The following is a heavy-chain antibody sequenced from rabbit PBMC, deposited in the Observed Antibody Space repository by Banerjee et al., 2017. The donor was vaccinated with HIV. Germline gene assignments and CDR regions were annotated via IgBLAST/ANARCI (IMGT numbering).Heavy chain of an antibody. CDR2: IYISTGNT. Sequence: QEQLVESGGGLVKPEGSLTLTCKASGSDISSNAMCWVRQAPGKGLELIACIYISTGNTWYASWVNGRFTISKTSSTTVTLQMTSLTAADTATYFCARRNNDLAFNLWGPGTLVTVS. CDR1: GSDISSNA. D-gene: IGHD5-1*01. CDR3: ARRNNDLAFNL. J-gene: IGHJ4*01. V-gene: IGHV1S47*01.